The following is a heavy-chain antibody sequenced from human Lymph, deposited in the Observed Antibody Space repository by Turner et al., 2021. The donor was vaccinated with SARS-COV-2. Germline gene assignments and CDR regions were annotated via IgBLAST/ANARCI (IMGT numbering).Heavy chain of an antibody. J-gene: IGHJ4*02. Sequence: EVQLLESGGGLVQPGGSLRLSCAASGFTFRTYAMSWVRQAPGKGLEWVSAISGSGGSTYYADSVKGRFTISRDNSKNTLYLQMNSLRAEDTAVYYCAPTGGAPLGFDYWGQGTLVTVSS. CDR2: ISGSGGST. CDR3: APTGGAPLGFDY. CDR1: GFTFRTYA. D-gene: IGHD1-26*01. V-gene: IGHV3-23*01.